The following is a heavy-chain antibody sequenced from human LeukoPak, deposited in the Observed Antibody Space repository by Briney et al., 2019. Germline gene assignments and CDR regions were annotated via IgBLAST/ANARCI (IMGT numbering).Heavy chain of an antibody. CDR1: GFTFSSYS. V-gene: IGHV3-48*04. CDR3: ARDSKRGPYSSSWYKDY. J-gene: IGHJ4*02. CDR2: ISSSSSTI. Sequence: GGSLRLSCAASGFTFSSYSMNWVRQAPGKGLEWVSYISSSSSTIYYADSVKGRFTISKDNAKNSLYLQMNSLRAEDTAVYYCARDSKRGPYSSSWYKDYWGQGTLVTVSS. D-gene: IGHD6-13*01.